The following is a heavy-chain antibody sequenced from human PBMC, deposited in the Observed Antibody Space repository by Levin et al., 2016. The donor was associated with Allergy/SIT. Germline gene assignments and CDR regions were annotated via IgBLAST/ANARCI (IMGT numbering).Heavy chain of an antibody. V-gene: IGHV4-59*01. J-gene: IGHJ6*02. CDR2: IYYSGST. Sequence: WIRQPPGKGLEWIGYIYYSGSTNYNPSLKSRVTISVDTSKNQFSLKLSSVTAADTAVYYCARDREYSSPNYYYYGMDVWGQGTTVTVSS. D-gene: IGHD6-6*01. CDR3: ARDREYSSPNYYYYGMDV.